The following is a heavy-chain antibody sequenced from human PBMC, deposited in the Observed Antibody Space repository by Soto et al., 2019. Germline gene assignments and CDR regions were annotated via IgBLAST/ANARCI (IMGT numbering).Heavy chain of an antibody. V-gene: IGHV4-4*02. J-gene: IGHJ6*02. Sequence: SETLSLTWAVSGGSISSSNWWSWVRQPPGKGLEWIGEIYHSGSTNYNPSLKSRVTISVDKSKNQFSLKLSSVTAADTAVYYCARIGLREHVGYYYYYGMDVWGQGTTVTVSS. CDR3: ARIGLREHVGYYYYYGMDV. CDR1: GGSISSSNW. D-gene: IGHD1-26*01. CDR2: IYHSGST.